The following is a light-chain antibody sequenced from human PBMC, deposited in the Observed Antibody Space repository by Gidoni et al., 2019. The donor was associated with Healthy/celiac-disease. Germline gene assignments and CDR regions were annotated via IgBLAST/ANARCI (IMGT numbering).Light chain of an antibody. Sequence: EIVMPQSPPTLSVSPGERATLSCRASQSVSSNLAWYQQKPGQAPRLLIYGASTRATGIPARFSGSGSGTEFTLTISSLQSEDFAVYYCQQYNNWPPYTFXXXTKLEIK. CDR3: QQYNNWPPYT. CDR1: QSVSSN. V-gene: IGKV3-15*01. CDR2: GAS. J-gene: IGKJ2*01.